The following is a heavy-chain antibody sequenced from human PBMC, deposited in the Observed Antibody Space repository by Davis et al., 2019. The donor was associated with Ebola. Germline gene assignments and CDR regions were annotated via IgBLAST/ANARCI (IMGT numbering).Heavy chain of an antibody. D-gene: IGHD1-1*01. CDR3: ARKVQN. V-gene: IGHV3-7*01. CDR2: IKQDGSEK. J-gene: IGHJ4*02. Sequence: GESLKISCAASGFTSSSYWMSWVRQAPGKGLEWVANIKQDGSEKYYVDSVKGRFTISRDNAKNSLYLQMNSLRAEDTAVYYCARKVQNWGQGTLVTVSS. CDR1: GFTSSSYW.